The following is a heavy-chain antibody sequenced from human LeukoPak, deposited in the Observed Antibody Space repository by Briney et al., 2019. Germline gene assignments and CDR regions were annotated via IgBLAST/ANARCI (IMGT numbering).Heavy chain of an antibody. V-gene: IGHV3-33*06. CDR3: AKDIGRGFDYTNSLDY. D-gene: IGHD4-11*01. CDR2: IWSDGTNK. J-gene: IGHJ4*02. CDR1: GFTFTSYG. Sequence: QTGGSLRLSCAASGFTFTSYGMHWVRQAPGKGLEWVAVIWSDGTNKYYADSVKGRFAISRDDSHNMVYLQMNSLRVEDTAVYCCAKDIGRGFDYTNSLDYWGQGTLVTVSA.